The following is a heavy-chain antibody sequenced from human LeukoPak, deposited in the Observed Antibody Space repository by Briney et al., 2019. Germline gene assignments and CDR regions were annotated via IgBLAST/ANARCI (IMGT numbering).Heavy chain of an antibody. Sequence: GGSLRLSCTASGFPFIEYSMNWVRQVPGKGLEWISYIGIDSGNTKYADSVGGRFTVSADKAKNSLYLQMNSLRVEDTAVYYCARDHNYAFDNWGQGTLVSVAS. CDR1: GFPFIEYS. V-gene: IGHV3-48*01. D-gene: IGHD1-1*01. CDR3: ARDHNYAFDN. J-gene: IGHJ4*02. CDR2: IGIDSGNT.